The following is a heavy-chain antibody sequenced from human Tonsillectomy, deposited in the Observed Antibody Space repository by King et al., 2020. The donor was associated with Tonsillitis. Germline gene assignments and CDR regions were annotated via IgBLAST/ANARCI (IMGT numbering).Heavy chain of an antibody. V-gene: IGHV4-31*03. J-gene: IGHJ6*03. CDR3: ARGVRYCSSTSCYTIKGYYYYYYMDV. Sequence: QLQESGPGLVKPSQNLSLTCTVSGGSISSGGYYWSWIRQHPGKGLEWIGYIYYSGSTYYNPSLKSRVTISVDTSKNQFSLKLSSGTAADTAVYYCARGVRYCSSTSCYTIKGYYYYYYMDVWGKGTTVTVSS. D-gene: IGHD2-2*02. CDR2: IYYSGST. CDR1: GGSISSGGYY.